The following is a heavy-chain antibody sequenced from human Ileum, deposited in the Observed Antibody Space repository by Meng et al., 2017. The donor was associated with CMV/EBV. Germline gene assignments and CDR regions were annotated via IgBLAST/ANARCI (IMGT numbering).Heavy chain of an antibody. CDR1: SSGRGDYY. J-gene: IGHJ5*02. Sequence: SSGRGDYYWNWIRQPPGKCLEWIGFIKYSGRTYYNQYLKSRLTILLDTSKNQFSLRLSSVTAADTAVYYCARTQDCSSTSCYTGFDPWGQGNLVTVSS. CDR2: IKYSGRT. CDR3: ARTQDCSSTSCYTGFDP. D-gene: IGHD2-2*01. V-gene: IGHV4-30-4*08.